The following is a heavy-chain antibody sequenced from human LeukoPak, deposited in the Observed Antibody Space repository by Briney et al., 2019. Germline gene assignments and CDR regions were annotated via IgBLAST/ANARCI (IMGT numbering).Heavy chain of an antibody. CDR2: IYSGGST. J-gene: IGHJ4*02. Sequence: GGSLRLSCAASGFTVSSNYMSWVRQAPGKGLECVSVIYSGGSTYYADSVKGRFTISRDNSKNTLYLQMNSLRAEDTAVYYCARYPSDQYYFDYWGQGTLVTVSS. V-gene: IGHV3-53*01. CDR3: ARYPSDQYYFDY. CDR1: GFTVSSNY.